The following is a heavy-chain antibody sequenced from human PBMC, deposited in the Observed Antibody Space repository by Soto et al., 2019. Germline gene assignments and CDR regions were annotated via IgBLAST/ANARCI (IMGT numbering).Heavy chain of an antibody. CDR2: IYYSVST. CDR3: ARVQTIFGIITVFDY. V-gene: IGHV4-31*03. Sequence: QVQLQESGPGLVKPAQTLSLTCTVSGGSINTPGYYWSWLRQQPGQGLEWIGNIYYSVSTNYNPSLKSRVTISIDPSKNHFSLHLSSVTAAATAVYYCARVQTIFGIITVFDYWGQGTLVTVSS. J-gene: IGHJ4*02. D-gene: IGHD3-3*01. CDR1: GGSINTPGYY.